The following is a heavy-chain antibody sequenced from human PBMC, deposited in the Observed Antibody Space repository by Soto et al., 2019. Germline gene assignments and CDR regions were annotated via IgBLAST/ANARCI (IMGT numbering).Heavy chain of an antibody. CDR1: GFTLSSYA. CDR2: ISGSPGTT. J-gene: IGHJ3*01. Sequence: PGGSLRLSCAASGFTLSSYAMSWVRQATGKGLEWVSSISGSPGTTYYADSVKGRFTISRDNAKNSLYLQMNSLRAEATAVYYCARDQLYYNDISGRPLNAFDVWGQGTMVTVSS. D-gene: IGHD3-22*01. CDR3: ARDQLYYNDISGRPLNAFDV. V-gene: IGHV3-23*01.